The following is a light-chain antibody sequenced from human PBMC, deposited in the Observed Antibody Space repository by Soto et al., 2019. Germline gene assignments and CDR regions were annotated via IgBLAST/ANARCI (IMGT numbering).Light chain of an antibody. V-gene: IGKV3-11*01. Sequence: ELVLTQSPATLSLSPGERATLSCRASQFLSSYLAWYQQIPGQPPRLLIYDTYNRVTGIPARFSGSGSGTEFTLTIRSLQSEDFAVYSCQQYGFSPISFGQGTRLEIK. CDR2: DTY. CDR1: QFLSSY. J-gene: IGKJ5*01. CDR3: QQYGFSPIS.